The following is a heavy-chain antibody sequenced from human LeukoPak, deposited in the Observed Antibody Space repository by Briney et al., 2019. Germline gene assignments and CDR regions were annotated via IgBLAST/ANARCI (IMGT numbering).Heavy chain of an antibody. J-gene: IGHJ4*02. CDR1: GGSFNGYY. Sequence: PSETLSLTCAVYGGSFNGYYWSWIRQPPGKGLEWIGEIKHSESTNYNPSLKSRVTISVDTSKNQFSLKLRSVTAADTAVYYCARERREQLLPPYTRSVTYFDYWGQGTLVTVSS. CDR3: ARERREQLLPPYTRSVTYFDY. CDR2: IKHSEST. D-gene: IGHD2-2*01. V-gene: IGHV4-34*01.